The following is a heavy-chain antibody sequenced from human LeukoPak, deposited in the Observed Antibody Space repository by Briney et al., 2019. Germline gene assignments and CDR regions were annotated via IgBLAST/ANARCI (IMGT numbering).Heavy chain of an antibody. V-gene: IGHV3-23*01. D-gene: IGHD5-12*01. CDR3: VIDQFSGNGIYDPFDA. CDR1: GFTFRIHA. CDR2: IGGVAVST. Sequence: GGSLRLSCVASGFTFRIHAMSWVRQAPGKGLEWVSTIGGVAVSTDYADSVKGRFSFSRDDSKNTVYLQMNSLRVEDTAVYYCVIDQFSGNGIYDPFDAWGQGTMVTV. J-gene: IGHJ3*01.